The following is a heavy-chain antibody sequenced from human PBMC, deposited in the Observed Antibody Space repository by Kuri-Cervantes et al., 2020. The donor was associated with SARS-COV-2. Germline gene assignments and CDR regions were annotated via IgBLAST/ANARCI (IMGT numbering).Heavy chain of an antibody. CDR1: GFSFSSDA. CDR3: ARGRALHPDF. D-gene: IGHD3-10*01. CDR2: MSHDGSSI. J-gene: IGHJ4*02. Sequence: GESLRLSCEASGFSFSSDAMHWVRQTPGKGLEWVALMSHDGSSIYYADSVKGRFTIARDNSKNTLYLEMSSLRVEDAAVYYCARGRALHPDFRGQGTLVTVSS. V-gene: IGHV3-30*04.